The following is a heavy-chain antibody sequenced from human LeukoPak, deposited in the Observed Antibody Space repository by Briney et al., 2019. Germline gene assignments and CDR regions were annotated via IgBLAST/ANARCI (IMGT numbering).Heavy chain of an antibody. CDR3: ARGACSGGSCHWGYFDS. CDR2: FSYSGST. V-gene: IGHV4-59*01. D-gene: IGHD2-15*01. Sequence: SETLSLTCSVSGVSISDYHWIWIRQPPAKGLEWMGYFSYSGSTRYNPSLNSRVTISVDTSKNQFSLKLHSVTAADTAVYFCARGACSGGSCHWGYFDSWGQGTLVTVSS. J-gene: IGHJ4*02. CDR1: GVSISDYH.